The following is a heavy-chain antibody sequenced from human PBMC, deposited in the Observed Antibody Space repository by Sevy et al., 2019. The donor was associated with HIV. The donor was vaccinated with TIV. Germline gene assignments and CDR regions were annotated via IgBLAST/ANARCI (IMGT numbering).Heavy chain of an antibody. D-gene: IGHD1-26*01. Sequence: GGSLRLSCAASGFSFNKYGMHWDRQAPGGGLEWVAVIAYDGGNKYFTNSVKGRFTISRDNSKNTLYLQMNSLRAEDTAVYYCAKIPAGGSYFSYFDSWGQGTLVTVSS. J-gene: IGHJ4*02. CDR1: GFSFNKYG. CDR3: AKIPAGGSYFSYFDS. V-gene: IGHV3-30*18. CDR2: IAYDGGNK.